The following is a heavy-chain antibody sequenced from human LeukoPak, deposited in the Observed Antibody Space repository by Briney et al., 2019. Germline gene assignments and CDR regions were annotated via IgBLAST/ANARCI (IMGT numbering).Heavy chain of an antibody. D-gene: IGHD6-19*01. CDR1: GFTFSSYW. J-gene: IGHJ6*02. Sequence: GGSLRLSCAASGFTFSSYWMSWVRQAPGKGLEWVANIKHDGSEKYYVDSVKGRFTISRDNAKNSLYLQMNSLRAEDTAVYYCARDLILAVAGTGVYYYYGMDVWGQGTTVTVSS. CDR2: IKHDGSEK. CDR3: ARDLILAVAGTGVYYYYGMDV. V-gene: IGHV3-7*01.